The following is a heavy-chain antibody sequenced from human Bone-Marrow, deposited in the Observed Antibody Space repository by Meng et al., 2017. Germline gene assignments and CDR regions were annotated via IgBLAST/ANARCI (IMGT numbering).Heavy chain of an antibody. CDR1: GFTFSSYA. CDR3: ARDGGYSGYDEGGFAY. D-gene: IGHD5-12*01. J-gene: IGHJ4*02. V-gene: IGHV3-23*01. Sequence: GESLQISCAASGFTFSSYAMSWVRQAPGKGLEWVSAISGSGGSTYYADSVKGRFTISRDNSKNTLYLQMNSLRAEDTAVYYCARDGGYSGYDEGGFAYWGQGTLVNVAS. CDR2: ISGSGGST.